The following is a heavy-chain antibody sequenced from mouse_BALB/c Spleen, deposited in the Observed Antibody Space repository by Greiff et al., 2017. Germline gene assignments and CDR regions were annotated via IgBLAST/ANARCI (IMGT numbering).Heavy chain of an antibody. CDR3: ARIYYDYDDPYYYAMDY. V-gene: IGHV3-1*02. CDR2: IHYSGST. D-gene: IGHD2-4*01. Sequence: EVKLVESGPDLVKPSQSLSLTCTVTGYSITSGYSWHWIRQFPGNKLEWMGYIHYSGSTNYNPSLKSRISITRDTSKNQFFLQLNSVTTEDTATYYCARIYYDYDDPYYYAMDYWGQGTSVTVSS. CDR1: GYSITSGYS. J-gene: IGHJ4*01.